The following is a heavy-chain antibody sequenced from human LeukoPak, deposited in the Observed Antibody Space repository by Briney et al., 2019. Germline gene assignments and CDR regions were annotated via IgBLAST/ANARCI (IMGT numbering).Heavy chain of an antibody. Sequence: PGGSLRLSCAAAGFTFSGYGMHWGRQPPGKGLEGVAFFRYDGSDKYYADSVKGRFTISRDKSKNTLYLQMNSLRADDTAMYYCSKEKSSGWHDAFDIWGQGTMVTVSS. CDR3: SKEKSSGWHDAFDI. CDR1: GFTFSGYG. CDR2: FRYDGSDK. D-gene: IGHD6-19*01. J-gene: IGHJ3*02. V-gene: IGHV3-30*02.